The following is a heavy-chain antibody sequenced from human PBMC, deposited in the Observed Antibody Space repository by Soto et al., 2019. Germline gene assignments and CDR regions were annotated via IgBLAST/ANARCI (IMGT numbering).Heavy chain of an antibody. CDR3: ARDRYLGVHLGELYPEAFDI. V-gene: IGHV1-18*01. CDR2: ISAYNGNT. CDR1: GYTFTSYG. J-gene: IGHJ3*02. D-gene: IGHD3-16*01. Sequence: ASVKVSCKASGYTFTSYGISWVRQAPGQGLEWMGWISAYNGNTNYAQKLQGRVTMTTDTSTSTAYMELRSLRSDDTAVYYCARDRYLGVHLGELYPEAFDIWGQGTMVTV.